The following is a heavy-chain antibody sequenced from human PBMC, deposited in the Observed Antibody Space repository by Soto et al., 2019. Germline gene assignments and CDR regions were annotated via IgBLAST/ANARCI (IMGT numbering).Heavy chain of an antibody. J-gene: IGHJ3*02. V-gene: IGHV4-59*03. CDR2: IYYSGST. Sequence: QVQLQESGPGLVKPSETLSLTCTVSGGSISSYYWNWIRQSPGKGLEWIGIIYYSGSTNNNPSLRGRVTISVDTPKTKFSLKLSSVAAADTAVYYCAAYIWGHAFDIWGQGTMVTVSS. D-gene: IGHD3-16*01. CDR3: AAYIWGHAFDI. CDR1: GGSISSYY.